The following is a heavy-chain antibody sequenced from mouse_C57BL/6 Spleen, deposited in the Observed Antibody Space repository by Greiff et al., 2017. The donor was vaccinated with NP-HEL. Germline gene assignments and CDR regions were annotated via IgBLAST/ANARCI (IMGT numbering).Heavy chain of an antibody. CDR2: IFPGSGST. Sequence: QVQLQQSGPELVKPGASVKISCKASGYTFTDYYINWVKQRPGQGLEWIGWIFPGSGSTYYNEKFKGKATLTVDKSSSTAYMLLSSLTSEDSAVYFCASYYYGSSTGYFDVWGTGTTVTVSS. CDR3: ASYYYGSSTGYFDV. J-gene: IGHJ1*03. CDR1: GYTFTDYY. V-gene: IGHV1-75*01. D-gene: IGHD1-1*01.